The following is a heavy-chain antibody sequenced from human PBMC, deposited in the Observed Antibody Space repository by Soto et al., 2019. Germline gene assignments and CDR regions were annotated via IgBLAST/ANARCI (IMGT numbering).Heavy chain of an antibody. D-gene: IGHD3-9*01. J-gene: IGHJ5*02. CDR2: INHSGST. CDR3: ARPMLGPIPYFGWLSPLTS. CDR1: GGSFSGYY. V-gene: IGHV4-34*01. Sequence: LSLTCAVYGGSFSGYYWSWIRQPPGKGLEWIGEINHSGSTNYNPSLKSRVTISVDTSKNQFSLRLSSVTAADAAVYFCARPMLGPIPYFGWLSPLTSWGQGTQVTVSS.